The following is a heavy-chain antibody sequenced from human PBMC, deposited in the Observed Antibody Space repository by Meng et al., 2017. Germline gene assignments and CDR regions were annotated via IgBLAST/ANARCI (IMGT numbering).Heavy chain of an antibody. J-gene: IGHJ4*02. D-gene: IGHD3-10*01. Sequence: VPLVQLGAAVKKPGASVKVSCKASGYTFTSYDINWGRQATGQGLEWMGWMNPNSGNTGYAQKFQGRVTMTRNTSISTAYMELRRLRSEDTAVYYCARVRGSGSLGIFDYWGQGTLVTVSS. CDR2: MNPNSGNT. CDR1: GYTFTSYD. CDR3: ARVRGSGSLGIFDY. V-gene: IGHV1-8*01.